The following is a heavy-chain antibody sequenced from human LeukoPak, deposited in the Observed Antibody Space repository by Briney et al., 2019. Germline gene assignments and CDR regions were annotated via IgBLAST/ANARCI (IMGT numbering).Heavy chain of an antibody. V-gene: IGHV3-13*01. J-gene: IGHJ6*02. CDR3: LRDCNNIRCSGARMDV. CDR1: GFTFSNYD. D-gene: IGHD2/OR15-2a*01. Sequence: PGESLRLSCAASGFTFSNYDMHWVRQVTGKGLEWVSSIGTVGDSYYSDSVKGRFTISRENAKNSWYLQMSSLRAGDTAVYYCLRDCNNIRCSGARMDVWGQGITVIVSS. CDR2: IGTVGDS.